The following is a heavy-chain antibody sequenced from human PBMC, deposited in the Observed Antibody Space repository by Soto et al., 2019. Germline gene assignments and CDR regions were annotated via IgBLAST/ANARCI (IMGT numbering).Heavy chain of an antibody. D-gene: IGHD3-22*01. CDR1: GCIFINSC. J-gene: IGHJ4*02. CDR2: IYPANSDT. V-gene: IGHV5-51*01. CDR3: VSHYEHYFDY. Sequence: CEALKGSWKGAGCIFINSCIRRILQMHGKGLEWMAIIYPANSDTRYSPSFQGQVTISAEKSISTAYLKWSSLKASDTAMYYCVSHYEHYFDYWGQGTLVTVSS.